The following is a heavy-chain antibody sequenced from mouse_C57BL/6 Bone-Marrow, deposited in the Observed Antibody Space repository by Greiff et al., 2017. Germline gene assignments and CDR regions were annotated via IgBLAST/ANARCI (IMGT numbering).Heavy chain of an antibody. V-gene: IGHV5-4*01. CDR2: ISDGGSYT. J-gene: IGHJ3*01. Sequence: EVQRVESGGGLVKPGGSLKLSCAASGFTFSSYAMSCVRQTPEKRLEWVATISDGGSYTYYPDNVKGRFTISRDNAKNNLYLQMSHLTSEDTAMYYCARGWLLRGAYWGQGTLVTVSA. CDR1: GFTFSSYA. D-gene: IGHD2-3*01. CDR3: ARGWLLRGAY.